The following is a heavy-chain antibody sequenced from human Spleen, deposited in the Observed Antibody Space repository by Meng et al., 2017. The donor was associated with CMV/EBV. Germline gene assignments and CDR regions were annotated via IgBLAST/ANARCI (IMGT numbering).Heavy chain of an antibody. CDR2: MNANSGNT. CDR1: GYTFTSYE. J-gene: IGHJ4*02. D-gene: IGHD3-22*01. CDR3: ARGSFYDSSGYDY. Sequence: NASGYTFTSYEINGVRQGTGQGLEWMGGMNANSGNTGYEQKCKGRVTMTRNTSRSTAYMELSSLRSEDTAVYYCARGSFYDSSGYDYWGQGTLVTVSS. V-gene: IGHV1-8*01.